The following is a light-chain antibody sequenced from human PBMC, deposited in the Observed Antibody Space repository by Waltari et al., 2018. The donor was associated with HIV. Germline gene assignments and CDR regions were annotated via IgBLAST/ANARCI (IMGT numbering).Light chain of an antibody. CDR1: SSDVGGYNY. Sequence: QSALTQPASVSGSPGQSITISCTGTSSDVGGYNYVSWYQQHPGKAPKLMIYDVSNRPSGVSYRFSGSKSGNTASLTVSGLQAEDEADYYCSSHAGSNNYVFGTGTKVTVL. CDR3: SSHAGSNNYV. J-gene: IGLJ1*01. CDR2: DVS. V-gene: IGLV2-14*01.